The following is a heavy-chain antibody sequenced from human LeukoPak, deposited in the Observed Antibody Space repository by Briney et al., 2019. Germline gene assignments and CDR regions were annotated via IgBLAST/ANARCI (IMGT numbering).Heavy chain of an antibody. CDR2: INPNSGGT. V-gene: IGHV1-2*02. J-gene: IGHJ4*02. Sequence: ASVKVSCKASGYTLTGYYMHWGRQAPGQGLEWMGWINPNSGGTNYAQKFQGRVTMTRDTSISTAYMELSRLRSDDTAVYYCARVPKYYYDSSGYYLIFDYWGQGTLVTVSS. CDR3: ARVPKYYYDSSGYYLIFDY. D-gene: IGHD3-22*01. CDR1: GYTLTGYY.